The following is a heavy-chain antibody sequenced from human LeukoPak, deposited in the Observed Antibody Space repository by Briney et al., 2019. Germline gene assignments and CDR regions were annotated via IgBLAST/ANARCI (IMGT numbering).Heavy chain of an antibody. CDR3: AKEKTVAGWYFDL. CDR2: IKSDGSEE. Sequence: GGSLRLSCVASGFPFDIYWMSWVRQGPGKGLEWVANIKSDGSEEYYADSVKGRLTVSRDNAKNSLFLQMNRLRVEDTAVYYCAKEKTVAGWYFDLWGRGALVTVSS. CDR1: GFPFDIYW. D-gene: IGHD6-19*01. J-gene: IGHJ2*01. V-gene: IGHV3-7*01.